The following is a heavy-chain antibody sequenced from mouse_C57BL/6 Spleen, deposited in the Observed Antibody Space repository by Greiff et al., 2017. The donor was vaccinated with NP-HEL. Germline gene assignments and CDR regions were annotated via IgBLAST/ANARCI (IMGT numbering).Heavy chain of an antibody. Sequence: VQLQQSGAELAKPGASVKLSCKASGYTFTSYWMHWVKQRPGQGLEWIGYINPSSGYTKYNQKFKDKATLTADKSSSTAYMQLSSLTYEDSAVYYCALQYYGSSYVRDYAMDYWGQGTSVTVSS. J-gene: IGHJ4*01. D-gene: IGHD1-1*01. CDR3: ALQYYGSSYVRDYAMDY. CDR2: INPSSGYT. V-gene: IGHV1-7*01. CDR1: GYTFTSYW.